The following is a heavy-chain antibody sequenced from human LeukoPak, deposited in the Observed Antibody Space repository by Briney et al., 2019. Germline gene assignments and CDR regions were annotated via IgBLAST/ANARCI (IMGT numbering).Heavy chain of an antibody. Sequence: GGSLRLSCAASGFTFSDYYMSWIRQAPGKGLEWVSYISSSGSTIYYADSVKGRFTISRDNAKNSLYLQMNSLRAEDTAVYYCARDLDDYGDYADAFDIWGQGTMVTVSS. CDR3: ARDLDDYGDYADAFDI. CDR1: GFTFSDYY. V-gene: IGHV3-11*01. D-gene: IGHD4-17*01. J-gene: IGHJ3*02. CDR2: ISSSGSTI.